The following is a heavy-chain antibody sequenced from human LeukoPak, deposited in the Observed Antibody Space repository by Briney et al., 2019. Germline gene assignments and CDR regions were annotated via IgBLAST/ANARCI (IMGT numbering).Heavy chain of an antibody. V-gene: IGHV4-59*01. Sequence: SETLSLTCTVSGVSINGNYWTWIRQLPGKGLEWIGFVSDTGGTDYNPSLKSRLTISADTSKSQLSLSLSSVTAADTALYYCARVFRGVVTSNWFDPWGQGPLVTVSS. CDR1: GVSINGNY. CDR2: VSDTGGT. D-gene: IGHD3-3*01. CDR3: ARVFRGVVTSNWFDP. J-gene: IGHJ5*02.